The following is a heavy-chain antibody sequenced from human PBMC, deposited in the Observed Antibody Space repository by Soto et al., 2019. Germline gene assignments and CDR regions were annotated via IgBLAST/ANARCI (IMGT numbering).Heavy chain of an antibody. J-gene: IGHJ4*02. CDR2: ISAYNGNT. CDR1: GYTFTSYC. D-gene: IGHD2-15*01. V-gene: IGHV1-18*01. CDR3: ARADPRYCSGGSCERFDY. Sequence: ASVKVSCKASGYTFTSYCISWVRQAPGQGLEWMGWISAYNGNTNYAQKLQGRVTMTTDTSTSTAYMELRSLRSDDTAVYYCARADPRYCSGGSCERFDYWGQGTLVTVSS.